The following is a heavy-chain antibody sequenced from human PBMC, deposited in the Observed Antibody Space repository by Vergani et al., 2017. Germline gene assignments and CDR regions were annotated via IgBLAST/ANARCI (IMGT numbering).Heavy chain of an antibody. J-gene: IGHJ5*02. CDR2: INHSGST. D-gene: IGHD3-3*01. CDR3: AKAPRGGFLEWSLNWFDP. Sequence: QVQLQQWGAGLLKPSETLSLTCAVYGGSFSGYYWSWIRQPPGKGLEWIGEINHSGSTNYNPSLKSRVTISVDTSKNQFSLKLSSVTAADTAVYYCAKAPRGGFLEWSLNWFDPWGQGTLVTVSS. V-gene: IGHV4-34*01. CDR1: GGSFSGYY.